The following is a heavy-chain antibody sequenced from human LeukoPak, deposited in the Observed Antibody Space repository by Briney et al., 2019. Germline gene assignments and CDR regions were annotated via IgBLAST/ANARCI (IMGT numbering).Heavy chain of an antibody. J-gene: IGHJ6*02. V-gene: IGHV3-7*01. CDR1: GFTFSSYW. D-gene: IGHD1-14*01. CDR3: AKDLLKRTPSIDYYYYGMDV. Sequence: QSGGSLRLSCAASGFTFSSYWMSWVRRAPGKGLEWVANIKQDGSEKYYVDSVKGRFTISRDNAKNSLYLQMNSLRAEDTAVYYCAKDLLKRTPSIDYYYYGMDVWGQGTTVTVSS. CDR2: IKQDGSEK.